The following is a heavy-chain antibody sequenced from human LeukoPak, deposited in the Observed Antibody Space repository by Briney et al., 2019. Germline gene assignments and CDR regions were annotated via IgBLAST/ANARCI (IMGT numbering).Heavy chain of an antibody. J-gene: IGHJ2*01. D-gene: IGHD5-24*01. CDR1: GLSLTTGGRG. CDR3: AHSPSDSYKNGGRWYFDL. Sequence: SGPTLVKPTQTLTLTCTFSGLSLTTGGRGVGWIRQPPGKALEWLALTYWDGDPRYSPSLKDKLTVTKDTSKNPVFLYMANMDPVDTGTYFCAHSPSDSYKNGGRWYFDLWGRGTPVIVSS. CDR2: TYWDGDP. V-gene: IGHV2-5*02.